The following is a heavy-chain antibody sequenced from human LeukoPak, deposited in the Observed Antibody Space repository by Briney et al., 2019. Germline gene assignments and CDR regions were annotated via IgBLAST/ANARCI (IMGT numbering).Heavy chain of an antibody. Sequence: KPSETLSLTCTVSGGSISSYYWSWIRQPPGKGLEWIGYIYYSGSTNYNPSLKSRVTISVDTSKNQFSLKLSSVTAADTAVYYCARAPAGYSSGWYGVHDAFDIWGQGTMVTVSS. CDR3: ARAPAGYSSGWYGVHDAFDI. CDR2: IYYSGST. J-gene: IGHJ3*02. D-gene: IGHD6-19*01. V-gene: IGHV4-59*01. CDR1: GGSISSYY.